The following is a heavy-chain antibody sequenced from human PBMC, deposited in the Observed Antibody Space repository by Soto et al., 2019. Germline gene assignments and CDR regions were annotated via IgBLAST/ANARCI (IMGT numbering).Heavy chain of an antibody. D-gene: IGHD5-12*01. CDR1: GFTFSSYA. CDR2: ISGSGGST. Sequence: GGSLRLSCAASGFTFSSYAMSWVRQAPGKGLEWVSAISGSGGSTYYADSVKGRFTISRDNSKNTLYLQMNSLRAEDTAVYYCAKDPIIYSGYDLRASSFYYYYGMDVWGQGTTVTVSS. CDR3: AKDPIIYSGYDLRASSFYYYYGMDV. J-gene: IGHJ6*02. V-gene: IGHV3-23*01.